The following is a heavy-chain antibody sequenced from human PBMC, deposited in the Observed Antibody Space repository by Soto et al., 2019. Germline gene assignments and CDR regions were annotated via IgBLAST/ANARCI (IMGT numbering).Heavy chain of an antibody. CDR2: IYWDDDK. V-gene: IGHV2-5*02. Sequence: QITLKESGPTLVKPTQTLTLTCTFSGFSLSTSGVGVGWIRQPPGKALEWLALIYWDDDKRYSPSLKSRLTITTDTSKNQVVLTMTNMDPVDTATYYCAHSNKGGYYYYYYMDVWGKGTTVTVSS. CDR1: GFSLSTSGVG. D-gene: IGHD3-16*01. J-gene: IGHJ6*03. CDR3: AHSNKGGYYYYYYMDV.